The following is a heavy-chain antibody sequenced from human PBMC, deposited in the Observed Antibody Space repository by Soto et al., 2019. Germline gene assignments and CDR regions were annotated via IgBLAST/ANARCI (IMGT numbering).Heavy chain of an antibody. Sequence: SGGSLRLSCAASGFTFSSYGMHWVRQAPGKGLEWVAVIWYDGSNKYYADSVKGRFTISRDNSKNTLYLQMNSLRAEDTAVYYCARGAPYYYDSSGYYYSYRGQGTLVTVSS. CDR3: ARGAPYYYDSSGYYYSY. CDR2: IWYDGSNK. CDR1: GFTFSSYG. V-gene: IGHV3-33*01. D-gene: IGHD3-22*01. J-gene: IGHJ4*02.